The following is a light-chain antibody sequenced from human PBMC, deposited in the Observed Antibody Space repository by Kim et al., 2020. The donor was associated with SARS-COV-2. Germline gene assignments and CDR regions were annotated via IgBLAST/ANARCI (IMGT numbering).Light chain of an antibody. CDR2: QDS. V-gene: IGLV3-1*01. CDR1: KLGDKY. J-gene: IGLJ2*01. CDR3: QAWDSSVV. Sequence: VDLSPCQTASITCSGDKLGDKYACWYQQNPGQSPVLVIYQDSKRPSGIPERFSGSNSGNTATLTISGTQAMDEADYYCQAWDSSVVFGGGTQLTVL.